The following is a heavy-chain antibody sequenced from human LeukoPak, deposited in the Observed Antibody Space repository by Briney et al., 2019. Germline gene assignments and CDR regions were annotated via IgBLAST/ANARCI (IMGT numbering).Heavy chain of an antibody. CDR3: ARDQYSYAHAAH. CDR2: TYSGGTT. CDR1: GFTVSSNY. Sequence: GGSLRLSCAASGFTVSSNYMSWVRQAPGKGLEWVSVTYSGGTTYYADSVKGRFTISRDNSKNTLHLQMNSLRAEDTAVYYCARDQYSYAHAAHWGQGTLVTVSS. J-gene: IGHJ4*02. V-gene: IGHV3-66*01. D-gene: IGHD5-18*01.